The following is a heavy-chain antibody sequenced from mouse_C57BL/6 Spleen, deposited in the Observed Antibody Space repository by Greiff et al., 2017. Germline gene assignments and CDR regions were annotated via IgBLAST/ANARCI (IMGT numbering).Heavy chain of an antibody. CDR2: IDPENGDT. CDR3: AGYDYDGGYYFGY. Sequence: VQLQQSGAELVRPGASVKLSCTASGFNIKDDYMHWVKQRPEKGLEWIGWIDPENGDTEYDQKFQGKATITADKSSNTAYLQLSSLTSEDTAVYYCAGYDYDGGYYFGYWGQGTTLTVSS. V-gene: IGHV14-4*01. D-gene: IGHD2-4*01. CDR1: GFNIKDDY. J-gene: IGHJ2*01.